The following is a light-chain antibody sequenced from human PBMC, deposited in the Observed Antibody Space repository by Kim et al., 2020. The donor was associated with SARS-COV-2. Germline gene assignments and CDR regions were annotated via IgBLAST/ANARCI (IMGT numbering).Light chain of an antibody. V-gene: IGLV3-19*01. Sequence: ALGQTVRITCQGDSLRTYYASWYQQKPGQAPVLVIYGKNNWPSGIPDRFSGSSSGNTASLTITGAQAEDEADYYCKSRDSSGNLLVFGGGTQLTVL. CDR3: KSRDSSGNLLV. J-gene: IGLJ2*01. CDR1: SLRTYY. CDR2: GKN.